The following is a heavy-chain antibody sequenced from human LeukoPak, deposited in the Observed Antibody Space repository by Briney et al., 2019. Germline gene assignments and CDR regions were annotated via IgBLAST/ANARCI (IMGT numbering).Heavy chain of an antibody. D-gene: IGHD1-20*01. CDR3: AKKGSGLTGTTVGLDY. J-gene: IGHJ4*02. V-gene: IGHV3-30-3*02. CDR2: ISYDGSNK. Sequence: GRFLRLSCAASGFTFSSYAMHWVRQAPGKGLEWVAVISYDGSNKYYADSVKGRFTISRDNSKNTLYLQMNSLRAEDTAVYYCAKKGSGLTGTTVGLDYWGQGTLVTVSS. CDR1: GFTFSSYA.